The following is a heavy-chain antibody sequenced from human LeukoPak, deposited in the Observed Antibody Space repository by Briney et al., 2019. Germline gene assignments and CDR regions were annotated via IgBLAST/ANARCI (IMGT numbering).Heavy chain of an antibody. J-gene: IGHJ6*02. D-gene: IGHD3/OR15-3a*01. CDR3: ARGSLDPINYYYYGMDV. Sequence: SETLSLTCAVYGGXFSGYYWNWIRQPPGKGLEWIGEINHSGSTKYNPSLKSRVTISVDTSKNQFSLKLSSVTAADTAVYYCARGSLDPINYYYYGMDVWGQGTTVTVSS. CDR1: GGXFSGYY. CDR2: INHSGST. V-gene: IGHV4-34*01.